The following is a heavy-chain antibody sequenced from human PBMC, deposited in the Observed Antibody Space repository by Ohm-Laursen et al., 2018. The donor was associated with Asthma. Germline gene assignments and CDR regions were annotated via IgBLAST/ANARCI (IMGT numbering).Heavy chain of an antibody. CDR3: ARADIVAAHLDY. Sequence: TLSLTCTVSGGSISSGSYYWSWIRQHPGKGLEWIGYIYYSGSTYYNPSLKSRVTISIDTSKNQFSLKLSSVTAADTAVYYCARADIVAAHLDYWGQGTLVTVSS. V-gene: IGHV4-31*03. CDR1: GGSISSGSYY. J-gene: IGHJ4*02. CDR2: IYYSGST. D-gene: IGHD5-12*01.